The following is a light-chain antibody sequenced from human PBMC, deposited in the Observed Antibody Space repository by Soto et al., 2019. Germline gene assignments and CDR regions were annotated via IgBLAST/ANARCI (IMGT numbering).Light chain of an antibody. CDR1: SYNIGSNY. Sequence: QPVLTQPPSASGTPGQRVTISCSGSSYNIGSNYVYWYQQLPGTAPKLLIYRNNQRPSGVPDRFSGSKSGTSASLAISGLRSEDEADYYCAAWDDSLSGVVFGGGTKLTVL. CDR3: AAWDDSLSGVV. CDR2: RNN. V-gene: IGLV1-47*01. J-gene: IGLJ2*01.